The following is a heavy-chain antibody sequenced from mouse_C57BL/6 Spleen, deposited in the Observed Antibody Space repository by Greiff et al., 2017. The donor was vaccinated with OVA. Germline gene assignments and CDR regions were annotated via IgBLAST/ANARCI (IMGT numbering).Heavy chain of an antibody. D-gene: IGHD2-5*01. CDR3: ARDYSNSWYFDV. J-gene: IGHJ1*03. V-gene: IGHV1-64*01. Sequence: QVQLQQPGAELVKPGASVKLSCKASGYTFTSYWMPWVKQRPGQGLEWIGMIHPNSGSTNYNEKFKSKATLTVDKSSSTAYMQLSSLTSEDSAVYYCARDYSNSWYFDVWGTGTTVTVSS. CDR2: IHPNSGST. CDR1: GYTFTSYW.